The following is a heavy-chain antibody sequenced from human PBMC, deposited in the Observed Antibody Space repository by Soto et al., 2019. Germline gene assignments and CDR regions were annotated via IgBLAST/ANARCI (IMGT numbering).Heavy chain of an antibody. V-gene: IGHV3-23*01. CDR1: GYTFSSYV. Sequence: GGSLRLSCAASGYTFSSYVMTWVRQAPGKGLEWVSSISGVGTSKFYADSVKGRFTISRDNSKNILYLQMDSLRAEDTAVYYCTKDLGTTITTLGHWGQGTLVTFAS. CDR2: ISGVGTSK. D-gene: IGHD4-4*01. CDR3: TKDLGTTITTLGH. J-gene: IGHJ4*02.